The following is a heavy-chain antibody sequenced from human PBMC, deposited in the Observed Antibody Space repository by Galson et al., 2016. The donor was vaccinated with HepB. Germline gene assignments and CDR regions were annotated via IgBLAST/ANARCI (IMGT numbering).Heavy chain of an antibody. CDR1: GGSVSGPYYY. J-gene: IGHJ6*02. CDR2: IFYSGRT. D-gene: IGHD3-16*01. V-gene: IGHV4-61*01. Sequence: ETLSLTCNVSGGSVSGPYYYWSWIRQPPGKGLEYIGHIFYSGRTTYNPSLRSRVTISLDTSENQFSLRLRSVTAADTALYYCAREFSHDNPAWGSYGMDVWGQGTTVTVSS. CDR3: AREFSHDNPAWGSYGMDV.